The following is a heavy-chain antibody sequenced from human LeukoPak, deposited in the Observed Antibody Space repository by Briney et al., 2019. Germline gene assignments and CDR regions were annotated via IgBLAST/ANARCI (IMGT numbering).Heavy chain of an antibody. J-gene: IGHJ4*02. CDR3: ARGGYYGSGSYGY. V-gene: IGHV4-34*01. D-gene: IGHD3-10*01. CDR2: INHSGST. Sequence: SETLCLTCAVYGGSFSGYYWSWIRQPPGKGLEWIGEINHSGSTNYNPSLKSRVTISVDTSKNQFSLKLSSVTAADTAVYYCARGGYYGSGSYGYWGQGTLVTVSS. CDR1: GGSFSGYY.